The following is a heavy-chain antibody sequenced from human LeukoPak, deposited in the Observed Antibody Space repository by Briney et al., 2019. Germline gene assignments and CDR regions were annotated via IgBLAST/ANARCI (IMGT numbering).Heavy chain of an antibody. D-gene: IGHD5-18*01. CDR1: GFTFSDYY. V-gene: IGHV3-11*01. CDR2: ISSSGSTI. CDR3: AREYSYGYLGLLDY. Sequence: GGSLRLSCAASGFTFSDYYMSWIRQAPGKGLERVSYISSSGSTIYYADSVKGRFTISRDNAKNSLYLQMNSLRAEDTAVYYCAREYSYGYLGLLDYWGQGTLVTVSS. J-gene: IGHJ4*02.